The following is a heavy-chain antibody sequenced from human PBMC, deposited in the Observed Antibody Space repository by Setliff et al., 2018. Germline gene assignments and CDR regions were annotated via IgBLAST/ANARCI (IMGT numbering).Heavy chain of an antibody. CDR2: INHSGST. J-gene: IGHJ4*02. V-gene: IGHV4-34*01. D-gene: IGHD2-21*02. CDR3: ARGFDVCGGGACYTDGPYYFDY. Sequence: SETLSLTCAVYGASFSGHYWSWIRQPPGKGLEWIGEINHSGSTNYNPSLKSRVTISVDTSKNQFSLKPSSVAAADTAVYYCARGFDVCGGGACYTDGPYYFDYWGLGTLVTVSS. CDR1: GASFSGHY.